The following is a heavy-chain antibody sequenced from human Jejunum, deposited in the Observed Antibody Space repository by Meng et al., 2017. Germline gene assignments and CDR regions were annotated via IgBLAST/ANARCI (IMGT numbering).Heavy chain of an antibody. Sequence: QVQRQQAGPGLPEPAQPLALTWAISSDSVSINFSAWHWIRPSRSRGIEWLGRTYYRSEWFHDYVLSVQGRLTINSDTSKNQFSLQLNSVTPEDEAIYYCGSGWALNSWGQGILVTVSS. D-gene: IGHD5-24*01. V-gene: IGHV6-1*01. CDR3: GSGWALNS. J-gene: IGHJ5*01. CDR1: SDSVSINFSA. CDR2: TYYRSEWFH.